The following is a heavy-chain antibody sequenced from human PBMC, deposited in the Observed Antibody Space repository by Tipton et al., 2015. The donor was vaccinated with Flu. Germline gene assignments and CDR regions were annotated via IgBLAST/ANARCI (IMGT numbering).Heavy chain of an antibody. D-gene: IGHD1-7*01. Sequence: LRLSCAVYGGSFSGYYWSWIRQPPGKGLEWIGEINHSGSTNYNPSLKSRVTISVDTSKNQFSLKLSSVTAADTAVYYCARKLELRYYYGMDVWGQGTTVTVSS. V-gene: IGHV4-34*01. CDR1: GGSFSGYY. CDR2: INHSGST. CDR3: ARKLELRYYYGMDV. J-gene: IGHJ6*02.